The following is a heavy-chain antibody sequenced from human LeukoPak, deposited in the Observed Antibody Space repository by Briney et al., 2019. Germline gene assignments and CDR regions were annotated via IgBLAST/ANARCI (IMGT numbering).Heavy chain of an antibody. CDR3: ARDYGYSSSFDY. D-gene: IGHD6-13*01. CDR1: GFTFSTYS. V-gene: IGHV3-48*02. J-gene: IGHJ4*02. Sequence: GGSPRLSCAASGFTFSTYSLNWVRQAPGKGLEWVSYISSGSSTIHYADSVKGRFTISRDNAKKSLYLQMNSLRDEDTAVYYCARDYGYSSSFDYWGQGTLVTVSS. CDR2: ISSGSSTI.